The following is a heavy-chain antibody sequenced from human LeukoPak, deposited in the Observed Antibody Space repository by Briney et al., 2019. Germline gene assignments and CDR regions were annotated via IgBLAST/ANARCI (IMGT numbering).Heavy chain of an antibody. V-gene: IGHV3-66*01. J-gene: IGHJ4*02. Sequence: GGSLRLSCAASGFTVSSSYMSWVRQAPGKGLEWVSVIYSGGSTYYADSVKGRFTISRDNSKNTLYLQMNSLRAEDTAVYYCARVFMASFDYWGQGTLATVSS. CDR3: ARVFMASFDY. D-gene: IGHD3-10*01. CDR2: IYSGGST. CDR1: GFTVSSSY.